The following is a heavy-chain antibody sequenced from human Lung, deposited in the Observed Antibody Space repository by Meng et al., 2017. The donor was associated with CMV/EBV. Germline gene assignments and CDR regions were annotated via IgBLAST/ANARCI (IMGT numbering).Heavy chain of an antibody. J-gene: IGHJ6*02. V-gene: IGHV1-2*02. D-gene: IGHD3-10*01. Sequence: SVXVSXXPSGYTLTDYYLHWVRQAPGQGLEWMGWINPDSGGTYFAQKFQGRVTMTRDTSISTAYMELSSLRSADTAVYYCERVGGMPTRVRGVRYHSGLDVWGQGXTVTVSS. CDR1: GYTLTDYY. CDR2: INPDSGGT. CDR3: ERVGGMPTRVRGVRYHSGLDV.